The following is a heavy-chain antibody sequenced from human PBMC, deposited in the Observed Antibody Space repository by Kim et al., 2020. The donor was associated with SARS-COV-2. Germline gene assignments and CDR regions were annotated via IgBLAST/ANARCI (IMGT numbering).Heavy chain of an antibody. CDR3: ARSSTTVTSRFDF. CDR2: IYYRGST. CDR1: GGSISTSNYY. V-gene: IGHV4-39*01. D-gene: IGHD4-17*01. Sequence: SETLSLTCSVSGGSISTSNYYWGWIRQSPGKELEWIGSIYYRGSTYYNPSLKSRVTIPADTSKSQFSLKLTSVTAAAPAVYYCARSSTTVTSRFDFWGQG. J-gene: IGHJ4*02.